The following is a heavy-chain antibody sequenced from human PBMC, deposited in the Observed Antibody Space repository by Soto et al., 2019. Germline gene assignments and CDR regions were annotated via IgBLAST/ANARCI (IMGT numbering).Heavy chain of an antibody. CDR3: GRDGSKTLRDWFDS. J-gene: IGHJ5*01. Sequence: SETLSLPCTVSAASITAFYWSWIRKSAGKVLEWNGRIYAPGTTHYNPPLKSRDMMSVDTSKKQFSLKLRSVTAADTAVCYGGRDGSKTLRDWFDSWGQGISVTVSS. CDR1: AASITAFY. CDR2: IYAPGTT. D-gene: IGHD2-2*03. V-gene: IGHV4-4*07.